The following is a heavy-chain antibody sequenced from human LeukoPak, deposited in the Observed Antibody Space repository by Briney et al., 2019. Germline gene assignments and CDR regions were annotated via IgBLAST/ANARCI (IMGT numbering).Heavy chain of an antibody. D-gene: IGHD6-13*01. CDR3: VREGGGSGWYNWFDP. Sequence: PSETLSLTCTVSGGSTSSGSYSWSWIRQPAGKGLEWIGRIYTSGTTDHSPFLKSRVTISLDTSKNQLSLKLTSVTAADTAMYYCVREGGGSGWYNWFDPWGQGTLVTVSS. CDR2: IYTSGTT. J-gene: IGHJ5*02. CDR1: GGSTSSGSYS. V-gene: IGHV4-61*02.